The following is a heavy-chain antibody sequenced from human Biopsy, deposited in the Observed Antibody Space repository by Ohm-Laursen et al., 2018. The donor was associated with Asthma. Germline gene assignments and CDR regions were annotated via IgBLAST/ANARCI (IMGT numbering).Heavy chain of an antibody. D-gene: IGHD3-10*01. V-gene: IGHV1-18*01. CDR3: ARAVDYSHYYGIDV. CDR2: ISVYNGNT. J-gene: IGHJ6*02. CDR1: GYTFNSAG. Sequence: ASVKVSCKTSGYTFNSAGITWVQQAPGQGLEWMGWISVYNGNTKVAQKLQDRVTMIIDTSTSTAYMELRSLRSDDTAVYFCARAVDYSHYYGIDVWGQGTTVTVS.